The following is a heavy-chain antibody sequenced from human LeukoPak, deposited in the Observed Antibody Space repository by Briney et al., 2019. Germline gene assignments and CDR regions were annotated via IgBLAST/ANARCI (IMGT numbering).Heavy chain of an antibody. D-gene: IGHD3-10*01. CDR2: ISGSGGST. Sequence: GGSLRLSCAASGFTFSSYAMSWVRQAPGKELEWVSAISGSGGSTYYADSVKGRFTISRDNSKNTLYLQMNSLRAEDTAVYYCAKSSGTMVQGANWFDPWGQGTLVTVSS. V-gene: IGHV3-23*01. CDR1: GFTFSSYA. CDR3: AKSSGTMVQGANWFDP. J-gene: IGHJ5*02.